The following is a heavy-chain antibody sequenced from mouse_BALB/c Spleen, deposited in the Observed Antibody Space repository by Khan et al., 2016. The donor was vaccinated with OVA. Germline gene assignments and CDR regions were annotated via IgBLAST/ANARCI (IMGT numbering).Heavy chain of an antibody. CDR3: ERKDYYDYDPFPY. D-gene: IGHD2-4*01. CDR2: INYSGNT. V-gene: IGHV3-2*02. Sequence: VQLKQSGPGLVKPSQSLSLTCTVTGYSITSEYAWNLIRRLPGNKLERMGYINYSGNTRFNPSLKSRTSITLDTSKNPFFLQLNSVTTEDTATYYCERKDYYDYDPFPYWGQGTLVTVSA. J-gene: IGHJ3*01. CDR1: GYSITSEYA.